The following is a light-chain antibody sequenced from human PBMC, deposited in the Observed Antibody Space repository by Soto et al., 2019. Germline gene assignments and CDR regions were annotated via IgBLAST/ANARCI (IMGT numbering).Light chain of an antibody. V-gene: IGKV3-15*01. CDR3: QQYKSWPPIT. CDR1: QSVATN. J-gene: IGKJ5*01. CDR2: GAS. Sequence: EAVLTQSPATLSVSPGERATLSCRASQSVATNLAWYQQRPGQAPRLLIYGASKRAIGLPARFSGSGSGTEFTLTISTLQSEDFAVYYCQQYKSWPPITFGQGTRLEIK.